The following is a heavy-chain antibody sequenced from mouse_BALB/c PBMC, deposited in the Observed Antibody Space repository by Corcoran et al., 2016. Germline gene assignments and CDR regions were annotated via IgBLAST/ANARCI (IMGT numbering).Heavy chain of an antibody. CDR1: GYTFTDYN. CDR2: INPNNGGT. J-gene: IGHJ2*01. CDR3: ARRIHTVVYFDY. D-gene: IGHD1-1*01. Sequence: EVLLQQSGPELVKPGASVKIPCKASGYTFTDYNMDWVKQSHGKSLEWIGGINPNNGGTSYNQKFKGKATLTVDKSSSTAYMELRSLTSEDTAVYYCARRIHTVVYFDYWGQGTTLTVSA. V-gene: IGHV1-18*01.